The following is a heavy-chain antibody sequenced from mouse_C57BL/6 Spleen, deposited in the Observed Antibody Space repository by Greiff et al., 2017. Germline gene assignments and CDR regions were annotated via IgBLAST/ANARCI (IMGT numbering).Heavy chain of an antibody. V-gene: IGHV2-6*03. D-gene: IGHD1-1*01. CDR3: ARGGGSSHYYAMDY. CDR1: GFSLTSYG. Sequence: QVQLQQSGPGLVAPSQSLSITCTVSGFSLTSYGVHWVRQPPGKGLEWLVVIWSDGSTTYNSALKSRLSISKDNSKSQVFLKMNSLQTDDTAMYYCARGGGSSHYYAMDYWGQGTSVTVSS. J-gene: IGHJ4*01. CDR2: IWSDGST.